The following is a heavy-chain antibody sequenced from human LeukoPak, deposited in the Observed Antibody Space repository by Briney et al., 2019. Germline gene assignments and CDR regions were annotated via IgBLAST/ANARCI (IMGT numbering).Heavy chain of an antibody. J-gene: IGHJ4*02. CDR3: TTRSQLVSFDY. V-gene: IGHV3-15*01. CDR2: IKSKTDGGAT. CDR1: GFTFSNAW. D-gene: IGHD3-22*01. Sequence: PGGSLRLPCAASGFTFSNAWMSWVRQAPGKGLEWVGRIKSKTDGGATDYATPVKGRFTISRDDSTNTLYLQMNTLKPEDTAVYYYTTRSQLVSFDYWGQGTLVTVSS.